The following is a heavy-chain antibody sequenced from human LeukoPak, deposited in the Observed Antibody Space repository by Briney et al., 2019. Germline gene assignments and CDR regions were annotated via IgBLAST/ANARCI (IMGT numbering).Heavy chain of an antibody. V-gene: IGHV3-48*03. CDR2: ISSSGSTI. J-gene: IGHJ4*02. D-gene: IGHD2/OR15-2a*01. Sequence: GGSLRLSCAASGFTFSSYEMHWVRQAPGKGLEWISYISSSGSTIYYADSVKGRFTISRDNGKNSLYLQMNSLRAEDTAVYYCARDQGFCFDYWGQGTLVTVSS. CDR1: GFTFSSYE. CDR3: ARDQGFCFDY.